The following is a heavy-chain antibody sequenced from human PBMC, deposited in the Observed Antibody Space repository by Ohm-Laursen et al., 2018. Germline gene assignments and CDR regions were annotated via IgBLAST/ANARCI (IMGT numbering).Heavy chain of an antibody. V-gene: IGHV3-23*01. CDR3: AKGGYPVEY. CDR2: SGSGDSP. D-gene: IGHD3-16*02. J-gene: IGHJ4*02. Sequence: SLRLSCAASGFTFGTYAMTWVRQAPGKGLEWVSVSGSGDSPSYADSAKGRFTISRDNSKNTLYLQMNSLRAEDTAVYYCAKGGYPVEYWGQGTLVTVSS. CDR1: GFTFGTYA.